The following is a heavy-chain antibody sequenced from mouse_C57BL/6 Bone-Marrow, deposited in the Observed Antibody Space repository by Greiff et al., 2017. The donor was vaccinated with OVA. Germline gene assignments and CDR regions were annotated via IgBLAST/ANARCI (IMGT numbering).Heavy chain of an antibody. D-gene: IGHD1-1*01. J-gene: IGHJ4*01. CDR3: ARDRYYYGSGDY. CDR2: ISDGGSYT. V-gene: IGHV5-4*01. Sequence: EVKLQESGGGLVKPGGSLKLSCAASGFTFSSYAMSWVRQTPEKRLEWVATISDGGSYTYYPDNVKGRFTISRDNAKNNLYLQMSHLKSEDTAMYYCARDRYYYGSGDYWGQGTSVTVSS. CDR1: GFTFSSYA.